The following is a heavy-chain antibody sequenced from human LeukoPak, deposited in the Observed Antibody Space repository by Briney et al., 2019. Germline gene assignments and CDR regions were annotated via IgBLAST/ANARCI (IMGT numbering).Heavy chain of an antibody. Sequence: GESLKISCKGSGYTFTTYSIAWVRQMPGKGLEWMGIIYPGDSDPRYSPSFQGQVTISADKSISTAYLQWSSLEASDSAMYYCVRHGLGSSWFGFDYWGQGTLVTVSS. D-gene: IGHD6-13*01. CDR3: VRHGLGSSWFGFDY. J-gene: IGHJ4*02. CDR2: IYPGDSDP. CDR1: GYTFTTYS. V-gene: IGHV5-51*01.